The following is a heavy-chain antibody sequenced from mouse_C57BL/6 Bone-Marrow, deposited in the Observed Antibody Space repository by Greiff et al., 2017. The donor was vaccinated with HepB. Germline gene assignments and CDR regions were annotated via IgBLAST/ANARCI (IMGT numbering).Heavy chain of an antibody. V-gene: IGHV5-16*01. CDR3: EITTLAGYFDY. CDR2: INYDGSST. Sequence: EVMLVESEGGLVQPGSSMKLSCTASGFTFSDYYMAWVRQVPEKGLEWVANINYDGSSTYYLDSLKSRFIISRDNAKNILYLQMSSLKSEDTATYYCEITTLAGYFDYWGQGTTLTVSS. CDR1: GFTFSDYY. D-gene: IGHD1-1*01. J-gene: IGHJ2*01.